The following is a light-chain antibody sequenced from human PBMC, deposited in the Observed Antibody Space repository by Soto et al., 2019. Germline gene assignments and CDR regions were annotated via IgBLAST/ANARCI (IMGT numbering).Light chain of an antibody. CDR2: DVT. CDR3: CSFAGSYSYV. CDR1: SSDVGRYDY. J-gene: IGLJ1*01. V-gene: IGLV2-11*01. Sequence: LAQPRSVSGSPGQSVTISCTGTSSDVGRYDYVSWYQQHPGKAPKLIVYDVTERPSGVPDRFSGSKSGNTASLTISGLQAEDEADYSCCSFAGSYSYVFGTGPNVSV.